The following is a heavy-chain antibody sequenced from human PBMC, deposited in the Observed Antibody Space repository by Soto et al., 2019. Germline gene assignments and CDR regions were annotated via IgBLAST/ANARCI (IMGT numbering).Heavy chain of an antibody. CDR2: LTRTGTT. V-gene: IGHV3-23*01. D-gene: IGHD2-15*01. Sequence: PGGSLRLSCVASGFSFSDYSITWVRQAPGRGLEWVSTLTRTGTTFYADSVKGRFTISRDNSKNTLSLQMYNLRAEDSARYYCAKRATTVPTPGNYFDCWGQGTLVTVSS. CDR1: GFSFSDYS. J-gene: IGHJ4*02. CDR3: AKRATTVPTPGNYFDC.